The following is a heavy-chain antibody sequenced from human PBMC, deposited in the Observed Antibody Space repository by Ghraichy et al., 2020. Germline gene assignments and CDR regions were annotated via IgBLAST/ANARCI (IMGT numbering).Heavy chain of an antibody. CDR2: ISRSGSYL. CDR3: ARGLFSATIHPYYFDF. J-gene: IGHJ4*02. Sequence: GGSLRLSCAVSGFTFSNLNMSWVRQAPGKGLEWVATISRSGSYLYYADSVEGRFTISRDNAKNSLFLQMNSLRAEDTAVYFCARGLFSATIHPYYFDFWGQGTLVTVRS. V-gene: IGHV3-21*01. D-gene: IGHD1-26*01. CDR1: GFTFSNLN.